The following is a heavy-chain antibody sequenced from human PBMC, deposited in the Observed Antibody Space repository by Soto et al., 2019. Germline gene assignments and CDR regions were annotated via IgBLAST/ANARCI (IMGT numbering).Heavy chain of an antibody. V-gene: IGHV3-21*01. Sequence: EVQLVESGGGLVKPGGSLRLSCAASGFTFSSYTLNWVREAPGEGLEWVSSISSSSNYIYYADSVKGRFTISRDNAKNSLYLQMNSLRAEDTAVYYCARGYDSLDYLGQGTLVTVSS. CDR1: GFTFSSYT. J-gene: IGHJ4*02. CDR2: ISSSSNYI. CDR3: ARGYDSLDY. D-gene: IGHD3-22*01.